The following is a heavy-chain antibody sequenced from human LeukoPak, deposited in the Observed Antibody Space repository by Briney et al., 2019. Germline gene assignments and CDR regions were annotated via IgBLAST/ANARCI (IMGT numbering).Heavy chain of an antibody. CDR2: IIPILGIA. Sequence: ASVKVSCKASGGIFSSYTISWVRQAPGQGLEWMGRIIPILGIANYAQKFQGRVTITADKSTSTAYMELSSLRSEDTAVYYCARDGGVYDSSGYYLDYWGQGTLVTVSS. J-gene: IGHJ4*02. CDR1: GGIFSSYT. D-gene: IGHD3-22*01. V-gene: IGHV1-69*04. CDR3: ARDGGVYDSSGYYLDY.